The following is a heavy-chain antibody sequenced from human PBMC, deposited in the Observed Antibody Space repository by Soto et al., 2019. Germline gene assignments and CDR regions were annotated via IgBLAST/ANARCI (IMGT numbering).Heavy chain of an antibody. V-gene: IGHV1-18*01. CDR3: ARVYCSGGSRTEWFAP. J-gene: IGHJ5*02. D-gene: IGHD2-15*01. CDR1: GYTFTSYG. Sequence: ASVKVSCKASGYTFTSYGISWVRQAPGQGLEWMGWISAYNGNTNYAQKLQGRVTMTTDTSTSTAYMELRSLRSDDTAVYYCARVYCSGGSRTEWFAPWGQGTLVPVA. CDR2: ISAYNGNT.